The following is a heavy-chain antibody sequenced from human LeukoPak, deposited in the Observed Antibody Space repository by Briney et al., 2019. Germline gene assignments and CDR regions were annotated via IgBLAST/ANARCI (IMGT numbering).Heavy chain of an antibody. CDR2: MNPNSGNT. Sequence: ASVKVSCKASGYTFTSYDINWVRQATGQGLEWMGWMNPNSGNTGYAQKFQGRVTMTRNTSISTAYMELSSLRSEDTAVYYCARGTMTYTVDAFDIWGQGTMVTVSS. V-gene: IGHV1-8*01. CDR3: ARGTMTYTVDAFDI. D-gene: IGHD3-22*01. CDR1: GYTFTSYD. J-gene: IGHJ3*02.